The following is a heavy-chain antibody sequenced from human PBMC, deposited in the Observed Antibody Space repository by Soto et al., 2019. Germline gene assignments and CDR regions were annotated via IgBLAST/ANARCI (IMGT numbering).Heavy chain of an antibody. CDR2: IYYSGST. J-gene: IGHJ5*02. V-gene: IGHV4-59*01. CDR3: ARGGIAVAGTNWFDP. D-gene: IGHD6-19*01. Sequence: ETLSLTCTVSGGSISSYYWIWIRQPPGKGLEWIGYIYYSGSTNYNPSLKSRVTISVDTSKNQFSLKLSSVTAADTAVYYCARGGIAVAGTNWFDPWGQGTLVTVSS. CDR1: GGSISSYY.